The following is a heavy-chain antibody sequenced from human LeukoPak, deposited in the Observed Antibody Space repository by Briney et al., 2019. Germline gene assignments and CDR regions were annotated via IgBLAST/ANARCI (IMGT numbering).Heavy chain of an antibody. D-gene: IGHD5-24*01. CDR1: GFTFSSYS. Sequence: PGGSLRLSCAASGFTFSSYSMNWVRQAPGKGLEWVSSISSSSYIYYADSVKGRFTISRDNAKNSLYLQMNSLRAEDTAVYYCARDSSHVMAVAYYYYMDVWGKGTTVTVSS. V-gene: IGHV3-21*01. J-gene: IGHJ6*03. CDR3: ARDSSHVMAVAYYYYMDV. CDR2: ISSSSYI.